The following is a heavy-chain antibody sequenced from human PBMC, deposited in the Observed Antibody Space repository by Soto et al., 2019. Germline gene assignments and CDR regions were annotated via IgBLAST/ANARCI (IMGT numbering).Heavy chain of an antibody. Sequence: ASVKVSCKASGYTFTSYGISWVRQAPGQGLEWMGWISAYNGNTNYAQKLQGRVTMTTDTSTSTAYMELRSLRSDDTAVYYCARGEDDYGDYGWFDPWGRGTLVTVSS. CDR2: ISAYNGNT. J-gene: IGHJ5*02. CDR3: ARGEDDYGDYGWFDP. D-gene: IGHD4-17*01. CDR1: GYTFTSYG. V-gene: IGHV1-18*01.